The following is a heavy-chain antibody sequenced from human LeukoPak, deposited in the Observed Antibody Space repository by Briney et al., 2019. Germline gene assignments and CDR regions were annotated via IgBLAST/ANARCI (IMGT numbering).Heavy chain of an antibody. D-gene: IGHD6-19*01. CDR3: ARDRSWRGQWLVHDAFDI. J-gene: IGHJ3*02. CDR1: GYTFTGYY. Sequence: ASVKVSFKASGYTFTGYYMHWVRQAPGQGLEWMGWINLNSGGTNYAQKFQGRVTMTTDTSTSTAYMELRSLRSDDTAVYYCARDRSWRGQWLVHDAFDIWGQGTMVTVSS. V-gene: IGHV1-2*02. CDR2: INLNSGGT.